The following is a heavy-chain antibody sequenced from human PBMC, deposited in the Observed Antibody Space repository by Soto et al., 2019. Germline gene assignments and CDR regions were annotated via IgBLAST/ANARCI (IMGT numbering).Heavy chain of an antibody. Sequence: EVQLVESGGDLVQPGGSLRLSCEASGFTFSSNWMHWVRQAPGKGLVWVSRMNPDARSRGYVDSVKGRFTSARDNAKNTLFLEMNTLRADATAVSYCARGGNDGSGQYYRDDYWGQGTLVTVSS. CDR2: MNPDARSR. D-gene: IGHD3-10*01. CDR3: ARGGNDGSGQYYRDDY. V-gene: IGHV3-74*01. J-gene: IGHJ4*02. CDR1: GFTFSSNW.